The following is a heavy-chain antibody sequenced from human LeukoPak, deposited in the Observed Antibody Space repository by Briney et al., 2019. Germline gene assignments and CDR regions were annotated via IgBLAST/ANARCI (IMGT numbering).Heavy chain of an antibody. CDR3: AKDAQGEGGVTHVDY. D-gene: IGHD3-16*01. J-gene: IGHJ4*02. Sequence: PGGSLTLSCAASGFTFSSYAVSWVRQAPGKGLEWVSAVSGSGGSTYYADSVRGRFTISRDNSKNALYLQMNSLRAEDTAVYYRAKDAQGEGGVTHVDYWGQGTLVTVSS. V-gene: IGHV3-23*01. CDR2: VSGSGGST. CDR1: GFTFSSYA.